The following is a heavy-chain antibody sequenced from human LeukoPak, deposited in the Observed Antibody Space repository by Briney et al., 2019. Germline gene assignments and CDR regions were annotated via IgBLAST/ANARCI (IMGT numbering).Heavy chain of an antibody. CDR3: AREDCSGGSCYGNNWFDP. J-gene: IGHJ5*02. CDR1: GFTFSSYS. V-gene: IGHV3-21*01. CDR2: ISSSSSYI. D-gene: IGHD2-15*01. Sequence: PGGSLRLSCAASGFTFSSYSMNWVRQAPGKGLEWVSSISSSSSYIYYADSVKGRFTISRDNAKNSLYLQMNSLRAEGTAVYYCAREDCSGGSCYGNNWFDPWGQGTLVTVSS.